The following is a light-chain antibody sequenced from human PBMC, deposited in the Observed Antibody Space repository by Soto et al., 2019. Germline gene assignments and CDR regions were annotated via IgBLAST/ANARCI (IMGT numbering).Light chain of an antibody. V-gene: IGKV3-20*01. CDR2: GAS. CDR1: QTISNSY. J-gene: IGKJ5*01. CDR3: QQYGRSPT. Sequence: ELVFTPSPGTLSSSPGERATLSCRASQTISNSYLAWYQQKPGQAPRLLIYGASSRATGIPDRFSGSGSGTDFTLTISRMGPEDSAVYYCQQYGRSPTFGQGTRLEIK.